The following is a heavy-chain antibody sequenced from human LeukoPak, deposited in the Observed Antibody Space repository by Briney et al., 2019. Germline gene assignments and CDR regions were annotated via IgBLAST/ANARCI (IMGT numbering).Heavy chain of an antibody. J-gene: IGHJ4*02. CDR1: GYTFTSYD. CDR3: ARDPIFYGSSSWPFYFDY. CDR2: MNPNSGNT. D-gene: IGHD6-13*01. Sequence: ASVKVSCKTSGYTFTSYDINWVRQATGQGLEWMGWMNPNSGNTGYAQRFQGRVTMTRDTSISTAYMELSRLRSDDTAVYYCARDPIFYGSSSWPFYFDYWGQGTLVTVSS. V-gene: IGHV1-8*02.